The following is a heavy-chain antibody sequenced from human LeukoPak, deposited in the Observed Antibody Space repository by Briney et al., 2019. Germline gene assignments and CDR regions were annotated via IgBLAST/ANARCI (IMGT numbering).Heavy chain of an antibody. J-gene: IGHJ4*02. Sequence: GGSLRLSCVASGFTFGKYWMSWVRQAPGKGLEWVANIKLDGSEKNYVDSVRGRFTISRDNTKNSLYLQMNSLRAEDTAVFYCARDQYDTWSRRGNFDSWGQGTLVIASS. CDR2: IKLDGSEK. CDR1: GFTFGKYW. CDR3: ARDQYDTWSRRGNFDS. V-gene: IGHV3-7*03. D-gene: IGHD3-3*01.